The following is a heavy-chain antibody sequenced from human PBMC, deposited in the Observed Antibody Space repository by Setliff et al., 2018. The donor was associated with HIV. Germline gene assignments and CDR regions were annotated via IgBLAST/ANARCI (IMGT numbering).Heavy chain of an antibody. V-gene: IGHV4-61*05. CDR2: IYTSGST. CDR1: GGSISSSTYY. J-gene: IGHJ3*02. Sequence: LSLTCSVSGGSISSSTYYWGWIRQPPGQGLEWIGYIYTSGSTNYNPSLKSRVTISVDTSKNQFSLRLSSVTAADTAVYYCARALPRAFDIWGQGTMVTVSS. CDR3: ARALPRAFDI.